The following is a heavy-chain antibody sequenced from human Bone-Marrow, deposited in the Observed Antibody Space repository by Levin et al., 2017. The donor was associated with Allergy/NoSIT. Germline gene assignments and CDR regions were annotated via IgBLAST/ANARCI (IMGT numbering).Heavy chain of an antibody. CDR2: MKQDGSEK. J-gene: IGHJ4*02. D-gene: IGHD1-26*01. CDR1: GFTLSSHS. CDR3: VRRSGDC. Sequence: LSLTCVASGFTLSSHSMSWVRQAPGKGLEWVAIMKQDGSEKYYVDSVKGRFTISRDNAKNSLYLQMDSLRAEDTAMYYCVRRSGDCWGQGALVIVSS. V-gene: IGHV3-7*01.